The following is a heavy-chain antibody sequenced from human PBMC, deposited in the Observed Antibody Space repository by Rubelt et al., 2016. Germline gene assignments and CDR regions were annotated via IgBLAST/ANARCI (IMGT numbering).Heavy chain of an antibody. CDR1: GGSISSYY. J-gene: IGHJ4*02. Sequence: QVQLQESGPGLVRPSETLSLTCTVSGGSISSYYWSWIRQPPGKGLEWIGYIYYSGSANYNPSLQSRVPISVDTSKNQFSLKLTSVTATDTAVYYWARHESAGSSWPFDDWGQGTQVTVSS. V-gene: IGHV4-59*08. D-gene: IGHD6-13*01. CDR2: IYYSGSA. CDR3: ARHESAGSSWPFDD.